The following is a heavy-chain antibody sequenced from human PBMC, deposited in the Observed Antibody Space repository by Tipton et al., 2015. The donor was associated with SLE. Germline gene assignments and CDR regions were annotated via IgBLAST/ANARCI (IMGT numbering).Heavy chain of an antibody. CDR2: IYYSGNT. CDR1: GDSVTSSY. J-gene: IGHJ6*02. D-gene: IGHD5-12*01. V-gene: IGHV4-59*08. Sequence: TLSLTCTVSGDSVTSSYWSWIRQTPGSGLEWIAYIYYSGNTNYNPSLKSRVTISVDTSKTQFSLKLSSVTAADTAVYYCARLSGEQPKKGGFFYYGLDVWGQGTTVTVSS. CDR3: ARLSGEQPKKGGFFYYGLDV.